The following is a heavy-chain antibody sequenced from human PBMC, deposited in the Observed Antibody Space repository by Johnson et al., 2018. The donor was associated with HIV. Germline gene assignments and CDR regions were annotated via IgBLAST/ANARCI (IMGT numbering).Heavy chain of an antibody. CDR2: IKSKTDGGTT. CDR1: GITFSNAW. J-gene: IGHJ3*02. V-gene: IGHV3-15*01. D-gene: IGHD6-6*01. Sequence: VQLVESGGGLVKPGGSLRLSCAASGITFSNAWMSWVRQAPGKGLEWVGRIKSKTDGGTTDYAAPVKGRFTISRDDSKNTLYLQMNSLKTEDTAVYYCTTEAYSSSSAAFDIWGQGTMVTVSS. CDR3: TTEAYSSSSAAFDI.